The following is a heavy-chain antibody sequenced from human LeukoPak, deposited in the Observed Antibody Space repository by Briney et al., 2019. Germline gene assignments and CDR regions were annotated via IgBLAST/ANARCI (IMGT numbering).Heavy chain of an antibody. CDR2: ITSKTYGATT. CDR1: GFTFGDYA. Sequence: GGSLRLSCTASGFTFGDYAMSWVRQAPGKGLEWVGFITSKTYGATTDYAASVKGRFTISRDDSKSIAYLQMNSLKSEDRAVYYCSRHIVGARTFFGYWGQGALVTVSS. D-gene: IGHD1-26*01. J-gene: IGHJ4*02. V-gene: IGHV3-49*04. CDR3: SRHIVGARTFFGY.